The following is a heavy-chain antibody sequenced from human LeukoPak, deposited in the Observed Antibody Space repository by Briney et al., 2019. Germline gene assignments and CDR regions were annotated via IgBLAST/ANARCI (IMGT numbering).Heavy chain of an antibody. V-gene: IGHV4-4*07. J-gene: IGHJ4*02. CDR1: GGSISSYY. CDR3: ARLLPLCSGDSCYSWYFDY. CDR2: IYTSGST. D-gene: IGHD2-15*01. Sequence: SETLSLTCTVSGGSISSYYWSWIRQPAGKGLEWTGRIYTSGSTNYNPSLKSRVTMSVDTSKNQFSLKLSSVTAADTAVYYCARLLPLCSGDSCYSWYFDYWGQGTLVTVSS.